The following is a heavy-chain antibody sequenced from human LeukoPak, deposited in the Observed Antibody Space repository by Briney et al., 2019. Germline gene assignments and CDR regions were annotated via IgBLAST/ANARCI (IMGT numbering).Heavy chain of an antibody. CDR3: ARMAVGSGYYAYFDY. CDR1: GDSLSSGNYY. Sequence: SETLSLTCTVSGDSLSSGNYYWTWIRQPAGKGLEWVGRIYTSGETNYNPSLKSRVTILLDTSKNHFSLKLSSVTAADTAVYYCARMAVGSGYYAYFDYWGQGTLVTVSS. CDR2: IYTSGET. D-gene: IGHD3-3*01. V-gene: IGHV4-61*02. J-gene: IGHJ4*02.